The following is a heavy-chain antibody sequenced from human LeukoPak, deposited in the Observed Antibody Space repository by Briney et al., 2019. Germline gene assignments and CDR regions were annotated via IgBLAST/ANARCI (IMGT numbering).Heavy chain of an antibody. J-gene: IGHJ4*02. Sequence: QTGGSLRLSCAASGFTFNSYAMSWVRQAPGKGLEWVSAISGSGGSTYYANSVKGRFTISRDNSKNTLYLQMNSLRAEDTAVYYCAKDPKTDPVAEKYYFDYWGQGTLVTVSS. D-gene: IGHD6-19*01. CDR2: ISGSGGST. CDR3: AKDPKTDPVAEKYYFDY. CDR1: GFTFNSYA. V-gene: IGHV3-23*01.